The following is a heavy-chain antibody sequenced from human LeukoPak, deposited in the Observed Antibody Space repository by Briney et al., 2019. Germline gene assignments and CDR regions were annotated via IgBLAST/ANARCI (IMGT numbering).Heavy chain of an antibody. CDR1: GFTFSSYS. D-gene: IGHD6-13*01. CDR3: ARDSSSWYGDIDY. J-gene: IGHJ4*02. Sequence: GGSLRLSCAASGFTFSSYSMNWVRQAPGKGLEWVSSISSSCSYIYYADSVKGRFTISRDNAKNSLYLQMNSLRAEDTAVYYCARDSSSWYGDIDYWGQGTLVTVSS. V-gene: IGHV3-21*01. CDR2: ISSSCSYI.